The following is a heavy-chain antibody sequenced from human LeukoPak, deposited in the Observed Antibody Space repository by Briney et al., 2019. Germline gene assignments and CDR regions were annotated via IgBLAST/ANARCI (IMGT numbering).Heavy chain of an antibody. CDR3: ARGHSRTWWVFDY. J-gene: IGHJ4*02. V-gene: IGHV3-33*01. Sequence: GRSLRLSCAASGFTFSSYVMHWVRQAPGKGLEWVAVIWYDGSNKYYADSVTGRFTISRDNSKNTLFLQITSLRAEDTAVYYCARGHSRTWWVFDYWGQGTLVTVSS. D-gene: IGHD6-13*01. CDR1: GFTFSSYV. CDR2: IWYDGSNK.